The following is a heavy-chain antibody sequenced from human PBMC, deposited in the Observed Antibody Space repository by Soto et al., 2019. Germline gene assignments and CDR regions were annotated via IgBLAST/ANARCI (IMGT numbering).Heavy chain of an antibody. CDR2: ISDDGSSK. CDR1: GFIFSSYA. V-gene: IGHV3-30-3*01. D-gene: IGHD4-17*01. Sequence: QVQLVESGGGVVQPGRSLRLSCAASGFIFSSYAMHWVRQAPGKGLEWVALISDDGSSKYYADSVKGRFTISRDNSENTLYLQMNSLSAEDTAVYYCTRADLTVTLSVFDPWGQGTLVTVSS. J-gene: IGHJ5*02. CDR3: TRADLTVTLSVFDP.